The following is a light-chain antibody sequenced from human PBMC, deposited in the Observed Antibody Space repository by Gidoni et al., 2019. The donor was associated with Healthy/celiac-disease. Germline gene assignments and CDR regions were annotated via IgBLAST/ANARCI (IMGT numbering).Light chain of an antibody. J-gene: IGLJ2*01. Sequence: QSALTQPRSVSGSPGQSVTISCTGTSSDVCGYNYVSWYQQHPGKAPKLMMYDVSKRPSGVPDRFSGSKSGNTASLTISGLQAEDEADYYCCSYAGSYTLVFGGGTKLTVL. CDR1: SSDVCGYNY. V-gene: IGLV2-11*01. CDR3: CSYAGSYTLV. CDR2: DVS.